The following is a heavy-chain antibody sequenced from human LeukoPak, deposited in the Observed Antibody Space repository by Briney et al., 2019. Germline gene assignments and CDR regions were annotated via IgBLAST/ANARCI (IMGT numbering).Heavy chain of an antibody. CDR1: GGTFSSYA. J-gene: IGHJ6*02. Sequence: SAKVSCKASGGTFSSYAISWVRQAPGQGLEWMGGIIPIFGTANYAQKFQGRVTITADESTSTAYMELSSLRSEDTAVYYCARDPRTGSYCSSTSCYIRYYGMDVWGQGTTVTVSS. CDR3: ARDPRTGSYCSSTSCYIRYYGMDV. V-gene: IGHV1-69*13. CDR2: IIPIFGTA. D-gene: IGHD2-2*02.